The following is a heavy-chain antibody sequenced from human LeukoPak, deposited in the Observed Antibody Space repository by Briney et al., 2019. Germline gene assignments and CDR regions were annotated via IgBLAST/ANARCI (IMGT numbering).Heavy chain of an antibody. CDR1: GDSVSSKSAS. V-gene: IGHV6-1*01. Sequence: SQTLSLTCAIPGDSVSSKSASWNWIRQSPSRGLEWLGRTYSRSKWFNDYAVSVKSRITINPDTSKNQFSLHLTSVTPDDTAVYYCARGTGSLDYWGQGTLATVPS. J-gene: IGHJ4*02. D-gene: IGHD1-26*01. CDR2: TYSRSKWFN. CDR3: ARGTGSLDY.